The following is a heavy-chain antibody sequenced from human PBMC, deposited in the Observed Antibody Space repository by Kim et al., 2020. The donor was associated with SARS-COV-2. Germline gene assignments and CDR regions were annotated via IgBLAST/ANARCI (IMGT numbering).Heavy chain of an antibody. D-gene: IGHD3-10*01. CDR3: ATPRGSGSYGY. CDR2: SIPIFGTA. Sequence: SVKVSCKASGCTFSSYAISWVRQAPGQGLEWMGGSIPIFGTANYAQKFQGRVTITADESTSTAYMELSSLSPEDTAVYYCATPRGSGSYGYWGQGTLVTVSS. J-gene: IGHJ4*02. V-gene: IGHV1-69*13. CDR1: GCTFSSYA.